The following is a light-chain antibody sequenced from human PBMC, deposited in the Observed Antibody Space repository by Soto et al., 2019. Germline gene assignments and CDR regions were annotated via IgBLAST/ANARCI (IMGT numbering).Light chain of an antibody. CDR2: YDS. J-gene: IGLJ1*01. Sequence: SYELTQPPSVSVAPGKTARITCGGNNIGRKSVHWYQQKPGQAPVLVIYYDSDRPSGIPERFSGSNSGNTATLTISRVEAGDEADYYCQVWDSSSDLFGTGTKVTVL. CDR1: NIGRKS. CDR3: QVWDSSSDL. V-gene: IGLV3-21*04.